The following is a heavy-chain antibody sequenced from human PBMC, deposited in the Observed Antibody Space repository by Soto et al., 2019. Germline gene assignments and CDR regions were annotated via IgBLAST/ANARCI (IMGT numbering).Heavy chain of an antibody. CDR1: GGTFSSYA. D-gene: IGHD6-6*01. V-gene: IGHV1-69*06. CDR3: ARDHRPIAALGMDV. J-gene: IGHJ6*02. CDR2: IIPIFGTA. Sequence: SVKVSCKASGGTFSSYAISWVRQAPGQGLEWMGGIIPIFGTANYAQKFQGRVTITADKSTSTAYMELSSLRSEDTAVYYCARDHRPIAALGMDVWGQGTTVTVSS.